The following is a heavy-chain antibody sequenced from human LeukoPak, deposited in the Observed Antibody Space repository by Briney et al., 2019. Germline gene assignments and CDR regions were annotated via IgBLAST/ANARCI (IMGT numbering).Heavy chain of an antibody. D-gene: IGHD1-1*01. Sequence: QSGGSLRLSCAASAFTFSNYWMSWVRQAPGKGLEWVANIKEDGSEINYVDSVKGRFTISRDNAKNSLYLQMNSLRAEDTAVYYCARAKLERRLYGMDVWGQGTTVTVSS. CDR3: ARAKLERRLYGMDV. V-gene: IGHV3-7*03. CDR2: IKEDGSEI. J-gene: IGHJ6*02. CDR1: AFTFSNYW.